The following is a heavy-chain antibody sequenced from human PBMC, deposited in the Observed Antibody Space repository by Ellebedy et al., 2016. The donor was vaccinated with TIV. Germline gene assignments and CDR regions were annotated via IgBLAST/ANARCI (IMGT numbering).Heavy chain of an antibody. CDR1: GFTFSSYA. J-gene: IGHJ6*02. D-gene: IGHD4-17*01. V-gene: IGHV3-30-3*01. CDR2: ISYDGSNK. CDR3: ARDDGDYVLDPRYYYYGMDV. Sequence: PGGSLRLSCAASGFTFSSYAMHWVRQAPGKGLEWVAVISYDGSNKYYADSVKGRFTISRDNSKNTLYLQMNSLRADDTAVYYCARDDGDYVLDPRYYYYGMDVWGQGTTVTVSS.